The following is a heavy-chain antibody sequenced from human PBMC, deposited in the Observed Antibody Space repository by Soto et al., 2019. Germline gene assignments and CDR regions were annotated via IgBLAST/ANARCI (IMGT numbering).Heavy chain of an antibody. Sequence: EVQLVESGGGLVQPGGSLRLSCAASGFTFSSYAMNWVRQAPGTVLEYVSAISSNGGSTYYANSVKGRFTISRDNSKNTLYLQMGRLRAEDRAVYYCARIGRGELNYYYGMDVWGQETTVPVPS. CDR1: GFTFSSYA. D-gene: IGHD1-26*01. CDR3: ARIGRGELNYYYGMDV. V-gene: IGHV3-64*01. CDR2: ISSNGGST. J-gene: IGHJ6*02.